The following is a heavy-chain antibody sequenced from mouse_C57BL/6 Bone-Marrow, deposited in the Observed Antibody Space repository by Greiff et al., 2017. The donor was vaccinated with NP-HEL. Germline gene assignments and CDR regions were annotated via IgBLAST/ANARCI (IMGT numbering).Heavy chain of an antibody. CDR2: IDPENGDT. CDR1: GFNINDDY. Sequence: VQLQQSGAELVRPGASVKLSCTASGFNINDDYMHWVKQRPEQGLEWIGWIDPENGDTEYASKFQGKATITADTSSNTAYLQLSSLTSEDTAVYYCTNSPSTTVVAYYFDYWGQGTTLTVSS. V-gene: IGHV14-4*01. D-gene: IGHD1-1*01. CDR3: TNSPSTTVVAYYFDY. J-gene: IGHJ2*01.